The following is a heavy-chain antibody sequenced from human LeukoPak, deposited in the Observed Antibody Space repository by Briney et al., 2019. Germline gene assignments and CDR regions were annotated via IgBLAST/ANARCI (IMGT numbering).Heavy chain of an antibody. CDR1: GFTFNDYA. V-gene: IGHV3-43*02. CDR3: ARDSRGSSWFFDY. D-gene: IGHD6-13*01. CDR2: ISGDGRRT. J-gene: IGHJ4*02. Sequence: GGSLRLSCAASGFTFNDYAMHWVRQAPGKGLEWVSLISGDGRRTYYADSVKGRFTISRDYSKNSLYLQMNSLTTEDTAFYYCARDSRGSSWFFDYWGQGALVTVSS.